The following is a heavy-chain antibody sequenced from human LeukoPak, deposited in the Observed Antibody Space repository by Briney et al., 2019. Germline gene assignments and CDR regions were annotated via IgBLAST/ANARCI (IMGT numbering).Heavy chain of an antibody. CDR3: AKDYGSGSFLDY. J-gene: IGHJ4*02. Sequence: GGSLRLSCAASGFTFSSYGMHWVRQAPGKGLEWVAVISYDGSNKYYADSVKGRFTISRDNSKNTLYLQMNSLRAEDTAVYYCAKDYGSGSFLDYWGQGTLVTVSS. CDR2: ISYDGSNK. CDR1: GFTFSSYG. V-gene: IGHV3-30*18. D-gene: IGHD3-10*01.